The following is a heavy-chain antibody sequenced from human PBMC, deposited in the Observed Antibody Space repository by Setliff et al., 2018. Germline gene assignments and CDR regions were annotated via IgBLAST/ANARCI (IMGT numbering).Heavy chain of an antibody. D-gene: IGHD2-21*01. Sequence: ASVKVSCKASGYTFTSYDINWVRQATGQGFEWMGSVNPRTGSTAYAARFQGRITMTRDTSATTVYMTLGSLRSDDTAVYFCARDAVSNFDRGDSPAYWGRGTLVTVSS. J-gene: IGHJ4*02. CDR3: ARDAVSNFDRGDSPAY. V-gene: IGHV1-46*01. CDR1: GYTFTSYD. CDR2: VNPRTGST.